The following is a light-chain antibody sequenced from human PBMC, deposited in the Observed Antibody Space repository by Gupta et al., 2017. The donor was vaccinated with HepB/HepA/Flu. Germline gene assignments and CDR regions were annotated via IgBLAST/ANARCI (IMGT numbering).Light chain of an antibody. Sequence: FVVTLTPSVSVAPGKTSRISCGGKNIGFKSVHWYQQKPGQAPLLVLYDDTDRPSGVPERFSGSNSGDTATLGISRVEAGDEDDYYCQVWETTPEHHVVFGGGTKLSVL. CDR3: QVWETTPEHHVV. J-gene: IGLJ2*01. CDR1: NIGFKS. V-gene: IGLV3-21*03. CDR2: DDT.